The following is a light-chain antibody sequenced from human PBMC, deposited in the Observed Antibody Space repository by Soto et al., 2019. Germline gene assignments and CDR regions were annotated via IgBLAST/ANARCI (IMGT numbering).Light chain of an antibody. CDR3: QQYYNTPLT. CDR1: QTVLYSSNNKNY. Sequence: DIVMTQSPDSLAVSLGERATVNCKSSQTVLYSSNNKNYLAWYQQKPGQSPKLLVYWASTRESGVPDRFSGSGSGTDFTLTISDLQAEDVAVYYCQQYYNTPLTSGQGTRLEI. J-gene: IGKJ2*01. V-gene: IGKV4-1*01. CDR2: WAS.